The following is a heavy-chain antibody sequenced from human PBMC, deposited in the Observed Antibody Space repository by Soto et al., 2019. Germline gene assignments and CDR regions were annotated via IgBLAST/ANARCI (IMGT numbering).Heavy chain of an antibody. CDR1: GYTFTSYG. CDR2: ISAYNGNT. Sequence: ASVKVSFKASGYTFTSYGISLVRQAPGQGLEGMGWISAYNGNTNYAQKLQGRVTMTTDTSTSTAYTELRSLRSDDTAVYYRARDSGYSGYHDAFDIWGQGTMVTV. CDR3: ARDSGYSGYHDAFDI. V-gene: IGHV1-18*01. D-gene: IGHD5-12*01. J-gene: IGHJ3*02.